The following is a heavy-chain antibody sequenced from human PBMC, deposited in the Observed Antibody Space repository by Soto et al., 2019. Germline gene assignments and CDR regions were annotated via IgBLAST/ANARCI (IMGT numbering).Heavy chain of an antibody. CDR1: ARSLTEFY. V-gene: IGHV4-59*01. D-gene: IGHD6-6*01. J-gene: IGHJ4*02. CDR3: ARVGGVAGRTFDY. Sequence: PPETLSLTCLVSARSLTEFYWSWIRQPPGKGLEWIGYIYFSGSTEYNPCLKGRVTISVDTSKSQFSMRLRSVTAADTAVYYCARVGGVAGRTFDYWGQGPLVTSPQ. CDR2: IYFSGST.